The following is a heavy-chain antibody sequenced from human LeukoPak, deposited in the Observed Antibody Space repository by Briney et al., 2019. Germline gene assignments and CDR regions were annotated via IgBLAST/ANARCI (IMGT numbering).Heavy chain of an antibody. CDR3: ARDLVDSSSWYGIVRFDY. D-gene: IGHD6-13*01. J-gene: IGHJ4*02. CDR2: ISGSGGST. Sequence: PGGSLRLSCAASRFSFSAYPMGWVRRAPGKGLEWVSGISGSGGSTYYADSVKGRFTISRDNSKNTLYLQMNSLRAEDTAVYYCARDLVDSSSWYGIVRFDYWGQGTLVTVS. V-gene: IGHV3-23*01. CDR1: RFSFSAYP.